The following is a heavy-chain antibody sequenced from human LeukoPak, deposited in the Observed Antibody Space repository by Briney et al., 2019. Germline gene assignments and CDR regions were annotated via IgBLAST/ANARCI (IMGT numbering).Heavy chain of an antibody. D-gene: IGHD3-10*01. Sequence: GGSLRLPCAASGFTFSSYWMHWVRQVPGKGLVWVSRISSDGSSISYADSVRGRFTISRDNAKNTLYLQMNSLRAEDSAVYYCTRGYSSSGSDSFDYWGQGTLVTVSS. CDR1: GFTFSSYW. J-gene: IGHJ4*02. V-gene: IGHV3-74*01. CDR2: ISSDGSSI. CDR3: TRGYSSSGSDSFDY.